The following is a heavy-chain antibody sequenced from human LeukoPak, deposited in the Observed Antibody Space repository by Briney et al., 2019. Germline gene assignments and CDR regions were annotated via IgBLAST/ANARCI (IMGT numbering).Heavy chain of an antibody. CDR2: ISAYNGNA. J-gene: IGHJ4*02. V-gene: IGHV1-18*01. CDR1: GYTFTSYG. Sequence: GASVKVSCKASGYTFTSYGISWVRQAPGQGLEWMGWISAYNGNANYAQKLQGRVTMTTDTSTSTVYMELRSLRSDDTAVYYCARHFRTVITLYYFDYWGQGTLVTVSS. D-gene: IGHD3-16*01. CDR3: ARHFRTVITLYYFDY.